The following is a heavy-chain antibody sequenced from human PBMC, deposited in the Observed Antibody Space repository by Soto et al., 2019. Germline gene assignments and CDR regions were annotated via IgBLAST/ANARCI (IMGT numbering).Heavy chain of an antibody. CDR3: ARVKYSSRYYFDY. CDR2: INHSGST. J-gene: IGHJ4*02. V-gene: IGHV4-34*01. Sequence: NPSETLSLTCAVYGGSFSGYYWSWIRQPPGKGLEWIGEINHSGSTNYNPSLKSRVTISVDTSKNQFSLKLSSVTAADTAVYYCARVKYSSRYYFDYWGQGTLVTVSS. CDR1: GGSFSGYY. D-gene: IGHD6-13*01.